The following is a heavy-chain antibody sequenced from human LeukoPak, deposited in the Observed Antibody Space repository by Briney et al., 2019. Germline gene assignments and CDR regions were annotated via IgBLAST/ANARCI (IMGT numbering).Heavy chain of an antibody. CDR3: ARGHDILTGYSIWGGYYFDY. Sequence: ASVKVSCKASGGAFSSYAISWVRQAPGQGLEWMGGIIPIFGTANYAQKFQGRVTITADESTSTAYMELNSLRAEDTAVYYCARGHDILTGYSIWGGYYFDYWGQGTLVTVSS. CDR2: IIPIFGTA. V-gene: IGHV1-69*13. CDR1: GGAFSSYA. D-gene: IGHD3-9*01. J-gene: IGHJ4*02.